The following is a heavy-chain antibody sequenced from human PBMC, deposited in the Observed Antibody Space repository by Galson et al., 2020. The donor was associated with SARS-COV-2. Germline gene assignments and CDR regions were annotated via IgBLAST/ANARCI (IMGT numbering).Heavy chain of an antibody. V-gene: IGHV4-30-2*01. CDR1: GTSISSGSYS. D-gene: IGHD4-17*01. CDR3: ARLHYGEYAPEAFDI. CDR2: TSHSGGT. Sequence: LSLTFAVSGTSISSGSYSWNWIRQPPGKGLEWNGYTSHSGGTYYNPSLKSRVTISGDRSKNQFSLRLSSVTAADTAVYYCARLHYGEYAPEAFDIWGPGTRVTVAS. J-gene: IGHJ3*02.